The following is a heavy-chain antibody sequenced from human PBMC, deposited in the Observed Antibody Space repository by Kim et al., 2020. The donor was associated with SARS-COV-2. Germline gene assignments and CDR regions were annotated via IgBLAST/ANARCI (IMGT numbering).Heavy chain of an antibody. D-gene: IGHD6-19*01. CDR3: ARDSTINQYSSWVHYCDY. J-gene: IGHJ4*02. Sequence: ASVKVSCKASGYTFSSYGFSWVRQAPGQGLEWMGWISANNGKTKYAQKFQGRVTMTTDTSTSTAYMELRSLRSDDTAIYYCARDSTINQYSSWVHYCDYWGEGALVSVSS. CDR1: GYTFSSYG. CDR2: ISANNGKT. V-gene: IGHV1-18*01.